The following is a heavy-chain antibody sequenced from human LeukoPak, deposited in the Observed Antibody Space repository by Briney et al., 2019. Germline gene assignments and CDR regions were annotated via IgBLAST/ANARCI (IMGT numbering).Heavy chain of an antibody. Sequence: GGSLRLSCAASGFTFSSYAMSWVRQAPGKGLEWVSTLSGSGGGTYYADSVKGRFTISRDNSKNTAYLQMNSLKTEDTAVYYCTSPRNDCSGGSCYWFDPWGQGTLVTVSS. V-gene: IGHV3-23*01. CDR1: GFTFSSYA. CDR3: TSPRNDCSGGSCYWFDP. D-gene: IGHD2-15*01. J-gene: IGHJ5*02. CDR2: LSGSGGGT.